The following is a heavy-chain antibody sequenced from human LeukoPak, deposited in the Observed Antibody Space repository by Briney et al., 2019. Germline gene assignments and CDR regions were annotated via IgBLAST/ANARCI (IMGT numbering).Heavy chain of an antibody. CDR1: GGSISSGDYY. CDR2: IYYSGST. Sequence: PSETLSLTCTVSGGSISSGDYYWSWIRQPPGKGLEWIGYIYYSGSTYYNPSLKSRVTISVDTSKNQFSLKLSSVTAADTAVYYCAGGYYDSSGYYYNYYYGMDVWGQGTTVTVSS. D-gene: IGHD3-22*01. V-gene: IGHV4-30-4*02. J-gene: IGHJ6*02. CDR3: AGGYYDSSGYYYNYYYGMDV.